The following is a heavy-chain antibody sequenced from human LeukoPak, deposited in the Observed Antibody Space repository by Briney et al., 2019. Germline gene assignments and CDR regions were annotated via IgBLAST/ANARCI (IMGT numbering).Heavy chain of an antibody. CDR2: INTNTGNP. J-gene: IGHJ4*02. D-gene: IGHD3-10*01. V-gene: IGHV7-4-1*02. CDR3: ARDSKMVRGVIITHDY. CDR1: GYTFTSYA. Sequence: ASVKVSCKASGYTFTSYAMNWVRQAPGQGLEWMGWINTNTGNPTYAQGFTGRFVFSLDTSVSTAYLQISSLKAEDTAVYYCARDSKMVRGVIITHDYWGQGTLVTVSS.